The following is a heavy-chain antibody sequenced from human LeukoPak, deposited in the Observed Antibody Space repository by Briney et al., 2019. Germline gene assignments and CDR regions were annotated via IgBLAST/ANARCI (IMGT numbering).Heavy chain of an antibody. J-gene: IGHJ4*02. D-gene: IGHD4-23*01. V-gene: IGHV3-74*01. Sequence: GGSLILSCAASGFTFSSHWMNWVRQAPGKGLVWVSRIASDGSSTTYADSVKGRFSISRDNAKNTLYLQMNSLRVEDTAVYYCARGRPHGNDYWGQGTLVTVSS. CDR1: GFTFSSHW. CDR2: IASDGSST. CDR3: ARGRPHGNDY.